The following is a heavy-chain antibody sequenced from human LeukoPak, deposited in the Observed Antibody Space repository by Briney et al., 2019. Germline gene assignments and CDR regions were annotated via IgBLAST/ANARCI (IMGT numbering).Heavy chain of an antibody. CDR2: INPNSGGT. D-gene: IGHD5/OR15-5a*01. CDR1: GYTFTGYY. J-gene: IGHJ4*02. CDR3: ARALYDSAGYFDY. Sequence: GASVKVSCKASGYTFTGYYMHWVRQAPGQGLEWMGWINPNSGGTNYAQKFQGWVTMTRDTSISTAYMELSRLRSDDTAVYYCARALYDSAGYFDYWGQGTLVTVSS. V-gene: IGHV1-2*04.